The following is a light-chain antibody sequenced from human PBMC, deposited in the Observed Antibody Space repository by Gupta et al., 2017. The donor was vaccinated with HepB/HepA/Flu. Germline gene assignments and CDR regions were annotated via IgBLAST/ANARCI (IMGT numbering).Light chain of an antibody. CDR3: AAWDTSLNVVV. Sequence: VPPPSTPLSRAPGPRVTISCSGSSSNVGRNNVNWYQQLPGTAPKLLIYYNDERPSGVPDRISGSKSGTSASLAISGLQSEDEADYYCAAWDTSLNVVVFGGGTKLTVL. CDR2: YND. V-gene: IGLV1-44*01. J-gene: IGLJ2*01. CDR1: SSNVGRNN.